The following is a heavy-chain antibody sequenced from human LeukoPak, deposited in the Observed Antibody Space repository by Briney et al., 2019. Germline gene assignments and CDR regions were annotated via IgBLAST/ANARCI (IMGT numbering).Heavy chain of an antibody. V-gene: IGHV5-51*01. D-gene: IGHD3-16*01. CDR3: ARLEVTLMRGALDI. Sequence: GESLNTSCKGSGYSFTKYWFGWVRQMPGKGLEWMGIIYPDDSDTRYSPSFQGQVTISADKSISTAYLQWSSLKASDTAMYYCARLEVTLMRGALDIWGQGTIVPVSS. CDR1: GYSFTKYW. J-gene: IGHJ3*02. CDR2: IYPDDSDT.